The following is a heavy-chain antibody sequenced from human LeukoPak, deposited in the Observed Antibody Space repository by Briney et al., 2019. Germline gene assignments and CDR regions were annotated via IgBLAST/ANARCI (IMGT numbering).Heavy chain of an antibody. CDR2: ISYDGSNK. Sequence: PSETLSLTCAVYGGSFSGYYWSWIRQPPGKGLEWVAVISYDGSNKYYVDSVKGRFTISRDNSKNTLYLQMNSLRAEDTAVYYCAKAPYYYYGMDVWGQGTTVTVSS. CDR3: AKAPYYYYGMDV. CDR1: GGSFSGYY. J-gene: IGHJ6*02. V-gene: IGHV3-30*18.